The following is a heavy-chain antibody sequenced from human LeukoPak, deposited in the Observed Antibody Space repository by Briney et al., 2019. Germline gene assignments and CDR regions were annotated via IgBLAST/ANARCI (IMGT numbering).Heavy chain of an antibody. V-gene: IGHV4-34*01. CDR1: GGSFSSYY. CDR2: INHSGST. J-gene: IGHJ4*02. CDR3: ARLRTTAPIDY. D-gene: IGHD4-17*01. Sequence: SETLSLTCAVYGGSFSSYYWSWIRQPPGKGLEWIGEINHSGSTNYNPSLKSRVTISVDTSKNQFSLKLSSVTAADTAVYYCARLRTTAPIDYWGQGTLVTVSS.